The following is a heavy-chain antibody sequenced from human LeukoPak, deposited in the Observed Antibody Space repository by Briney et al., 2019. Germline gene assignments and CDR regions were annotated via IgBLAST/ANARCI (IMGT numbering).Heavy chain of an antibody. CDR3: ARVPHGDYVAYYFDY. J-gene: IGHJ4*02. D-gene: IGHD4-17*01. Sequence: GASVKVSCKASGYTFTGYYMHWVRQAPGQGPEWMGWINPNSGGTNYAQKFQGRVTMTRDTSISTAYMELSRLRSDDTAVYYCARVPHGDYVAYYFDYWGQGTLVTVSS. CDR1: GYTFTGYY. V-gene: IGHV1-2*02. CDR2: INPNSGGT.